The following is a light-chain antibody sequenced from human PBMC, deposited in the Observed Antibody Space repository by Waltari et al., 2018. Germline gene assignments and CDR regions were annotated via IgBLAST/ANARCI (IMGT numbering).Light chain of an antibody. V-gene: IGLV2-18*04. J-gene: IGLJ2*01. CDR3: TSYTSSGTLL. Sequence: QSALTQPPSVSGSPGQSVTISCTGTSSDVGGYNRVSWYQPPPGTAPKLTIYEVTSRPSGVPDRSSGSKSGNPASLTNSGLQAEDEADYYCTSYTSSGTLLFGGGTKLTVV. CDR1: SSDVGGYNR. CDR2: EVT.